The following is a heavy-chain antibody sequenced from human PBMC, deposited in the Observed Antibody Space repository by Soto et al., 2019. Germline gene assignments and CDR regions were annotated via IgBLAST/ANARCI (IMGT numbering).Heavy chain of an antibody. J-gene: IGHJ4*02. CDR3: ASRGHYYNSGDPYYY. CDR1: GFTVSRSY. D-gene: IGHD3-10*01. V-gene: IGHV3-66*01. CDR2: IDSGGSI. Sequence: EVQLVESGGGLVQPGGSLRLSCAASGFTVSRSYLGWVRQAPGKGLEWVSNIDSGGSIYYADSVKGRFTISRDNSNNTLYLQMNGLRAEDTAVYYCASRGHYYNSGDPYYYWGQGTLVTVSS.